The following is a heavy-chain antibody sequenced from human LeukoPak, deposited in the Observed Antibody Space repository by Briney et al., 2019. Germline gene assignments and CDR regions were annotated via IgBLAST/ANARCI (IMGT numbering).Heavy chain of an antibody. V-gene: IGHV4-61*08. CDR2: IYYSGST. J-gene: IGHJ6*02. CDR3: ARDRATPYYYYGMDV. D-gene: IGHD5-12*01. CDR1: GGSISSGDYY. Sequence: SETLSLTCTVSGGSISSGDYYWSWIRQPPGKGLEWIGYIYYSGSTNYNPSLKSRVTISVDTSKNQFSLKLSSVTAADTAVYYCARDRATPYYYYGMDVWGQGTTVTVSS.